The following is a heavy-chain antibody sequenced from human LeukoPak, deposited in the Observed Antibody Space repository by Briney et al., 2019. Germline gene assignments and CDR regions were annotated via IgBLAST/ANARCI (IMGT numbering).Heavy chain of an antibody. CDR1: GYTSTDYY. Sequence: ASVKVSCKASGYTSTDYYMHWVRQAPGEGLEWMGWINPNSRGTNYAQKFQGRVTMTRDTSISTAFMELTSLRSDDTAVYYCARGNVLQGFDYWGQGTLVTVSS. CDR2: INPNSRGT. V-gene: IGHV1-2*02. CDR3: ARGNVLQGFDY. D-gene: IGHD3-16*01. J-gene: IGHJ4*02.